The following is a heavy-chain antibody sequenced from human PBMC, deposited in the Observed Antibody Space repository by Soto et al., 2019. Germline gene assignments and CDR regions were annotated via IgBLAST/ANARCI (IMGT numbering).Heavy chain of an antibody. CDR2: IYYSGST. CDR3: ASFGYCSGGSCYSFDSSYYYYGMDV. J-gene: IGHJ6*02. D-gene: IGHD2-15*01. V-gene: IGHV4-31*03. Sequence: QAQLQESGPGLVKPSQTLSLTSTVSGGSISSGGYYWSWIRQHPGKGLEWIGYIYYSGSTYYNPSLKSRVTISVDTSKNQFSLKLSSVTAADTAVYYGASFGYCSGGSCYSFDSSYYYYGMDVWGQGTTVTVSS. CDR1: GGSISSGGYY.